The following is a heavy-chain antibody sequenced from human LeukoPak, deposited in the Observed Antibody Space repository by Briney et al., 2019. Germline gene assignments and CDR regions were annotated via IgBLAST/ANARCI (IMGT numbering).Heavy chain of an antibody. CDR1: GYSFTSYW. CDR3: ARRDTELLWFGELKEAIWFDP. V-gene: IGHV5-51*01. J-gene: IGHJ5*02. D-gene: IGHD3-10*01. Sequence: GESLKIPCKGSGYSFTSYWIGWVRQMPGKGPEWMGIIYPGDSDTRYSPSFQGQVTISADKSISTAYLQWSSLKASDTAMYYCARRDTELLWFGELKEAIWFDPWGQGTLVTVSS. CDR2: IYPGDSDT.